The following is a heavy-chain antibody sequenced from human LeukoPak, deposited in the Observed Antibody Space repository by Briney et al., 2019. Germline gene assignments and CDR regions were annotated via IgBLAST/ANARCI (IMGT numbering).Heavy chain of an antibody. D-gene: IGHD6-13*01. Sequence: ASVKVSCKASGGTFSNYAISWVRQAPGQGLEWMGRIIPILGIANYAQKFQGRVTITADKSTSTAYMELSSLRSEDTAVYYCASTYSSSWYGPLGYWGQGTLDTVSS. CDR3: ASTYSSSWYGPLGY. CDR1: GGTFSNYA. J-gene: IGHJ4*02. V-gene: IGHV1-69*04. CDR2: IIPILGIA.